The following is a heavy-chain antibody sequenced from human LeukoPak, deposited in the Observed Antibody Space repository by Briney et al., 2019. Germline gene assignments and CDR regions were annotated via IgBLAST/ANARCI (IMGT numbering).Heavy chain of an antibody. Sequence: GGSLRLSCAASGFTFSDYYMSWIRQAPGKGLEGVSYISSSGSTIYYADSVKGRFTISRGNAKNSLYLQMNSLRAEDTAVYYCARGISKWNWFDPWGQGTLVTVSS. CDR3: ARGISKWNWFDP. CDR2: ISSSGSTI. V-gene: IGHV3-11*01. D-gene: IGHD6-13*01. J-gene: IGHJ5*02. CDR1: GFTFSDYY.